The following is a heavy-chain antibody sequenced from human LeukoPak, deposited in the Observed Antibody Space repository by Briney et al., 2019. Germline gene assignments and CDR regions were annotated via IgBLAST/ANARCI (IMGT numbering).Heavy chain of an antibody. CDR1: GGSFSGYY. Sequence: PSETLSLTCAVYGGSFSGYYWSWIRQPPGKGLEWIGEINHSGSTNYNPSLKSRVTISVDTSKNQFSLKLSSVTAADTAVYYCARGAVEGWLQLIRAFDIWGQGTMVTVSS. V-gene: IGHV4-34*01. CDR2: INHSGST. J-gene: IGHJ3*02. D-gene: IGHD5-24*01. CDR3: ARGAVEGWLQLIRAFDI.